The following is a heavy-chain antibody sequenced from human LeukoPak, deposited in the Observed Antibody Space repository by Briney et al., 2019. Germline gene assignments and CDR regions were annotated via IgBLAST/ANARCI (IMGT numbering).Heavy chain of an antibody. V-gene: IGHV1-2*02. J-gene: IGHJ6*03. CDR3: ARDRYSDYYYYMDV. D-gene: IGHD1-1*01. CDR1: GYTFTGYY. CDR2: ISPNSGGT. Sequence: ASVKVSCKASGYTFTGYYMHWVRQAPGQGLEWMGWISPNSGGTNYAQKFQGRVTMTRDTSISTAYMELSRLRSDDTAVYYCARDRYSDYYYYMDVWGKGTTVTVSS.